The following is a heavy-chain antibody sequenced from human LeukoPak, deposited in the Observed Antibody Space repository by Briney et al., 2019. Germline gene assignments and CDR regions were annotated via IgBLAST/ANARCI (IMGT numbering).Heavy chain of an antibody. CDR2: IGSAGDT. D-gene: IGHD3-9*01. CDR1: GFTFSSYD. CDR3: GRVLPKYFDFLTGFYYYGMDV. V-gene: IGHV3-13*01. J-gene: IGHJ6*02. Sequence: PGGSLRLSCAASGFTFSSYDMHWVRQAIGRGLGWVSGIGSAGDTYYPDSVKGRFTISRDNAKNSLYLQMNSLRAGDTAVYYCGRVLPKYFDFLTGFYYYGMDVWGQGTTVTVSS.